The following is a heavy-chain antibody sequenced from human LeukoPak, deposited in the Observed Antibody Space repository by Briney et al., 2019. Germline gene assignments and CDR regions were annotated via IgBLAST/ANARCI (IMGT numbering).Heavy chain of an antibody. CDR1: AFTFSSYA. CDR3: AKCPPKDTLGGVYYYYYYMDV. Sequence: GGSLRLSCAASAFTFSSYAMSWVRQALGKGLEWVSAISGSGGSTYYAGSVKGRFTISRDNSKNTLYLQMNSLRAEDTAVYYCAKCPPKDTLGGVYYYYYYMDVWGKGTTVTVSS. J-gene: IGHJ6*03. D-gene: IGHD3-16*01. CDR2: ISGSGGST. V-gene: IGHV3-23*01.